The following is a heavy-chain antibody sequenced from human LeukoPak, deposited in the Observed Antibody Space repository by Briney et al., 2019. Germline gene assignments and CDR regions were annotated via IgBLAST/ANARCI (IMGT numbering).Heavy chain of an antibody. CDR2: MNSDGSHI. CDR3: ARGSFGVFDY. J-gene: IGHJ4*02. V-gene: IGHV3-48*02. CDR1: GFTFTDYS. Sequence: QPGGPLRLSCAASGFTFTDYSMNWVRQAPGKGLEWVSSMNSDGSHIYHAGSVEGRFTISRDNARNSLYLQMNGLRDEDTAVYYCARGSFGVFDYWGQGILVTVSS. D-gene: IGHD3-10*01.